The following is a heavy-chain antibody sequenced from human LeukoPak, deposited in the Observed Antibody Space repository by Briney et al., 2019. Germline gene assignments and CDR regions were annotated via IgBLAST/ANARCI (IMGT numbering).Heavy chain of an antibody. CDR3: AKASATIVVVSKHFDY. Sequence: SGGSLRLSCAASGFTFSSYAMSWVRQAPGKGLEWVSAISGSGGSTYYADSVKGRFTISRDNSKNTLYLQMNSLRAEDTAVYYCAKASATIVVVSKHFDYWGQGTLVTVSS. CDR1: GFTFSSYA. CDR2: ISGSGGST. J-gene: IGHJ4*02. V-gene: IGHV3-23*01. D-gene: IGHD3-22*01.